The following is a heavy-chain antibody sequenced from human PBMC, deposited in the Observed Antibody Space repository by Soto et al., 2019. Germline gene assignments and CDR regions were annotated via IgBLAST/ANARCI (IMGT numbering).Heavy chain of an antibody. CDR2: IYYSGST. D-gene: IGHD3-10*01. CDR1: GGSISSGGYY. Sequence: QVQLQVSGPGLVKPSQTLSLTCTVSGGSISSGGYYWSWIRQHPGKGLEWIGYIYYSGSTYYNPSLKSLVTISVDTSKNHFSLKLSSVTAADTAVYYCARDLGEWLHDAFDIWGQGTMVTVSS. V-gene: IGHV4-31*01. CDR3: ARDLGEWLHDAFDI. J-gene: IGHJ3*02.